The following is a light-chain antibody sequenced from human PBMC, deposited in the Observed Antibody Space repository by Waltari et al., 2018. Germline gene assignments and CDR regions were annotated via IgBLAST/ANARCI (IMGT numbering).Light chain of an antibody. Sequence: QSALTQPASVSGSPGQSITISCTGTSSDVGGSNYVSWYQQHPGKAPKLMIYEVSNRPSGVSNRFSGSKSGNTASLTISGLQAEDEADYYCSSYTSSSTPLVFGGGTKLTVL. CDR3: SSYTSSSTPLV. J-gene: IGLJ3*02. CDR1: SSDVGGSNY. CDR2: EVS. V-gene: IGLV2-14*01.